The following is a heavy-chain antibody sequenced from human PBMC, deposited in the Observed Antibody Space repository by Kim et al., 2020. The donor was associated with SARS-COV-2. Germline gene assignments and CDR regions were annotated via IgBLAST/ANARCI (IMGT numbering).Heavy chain of an antibody. D-gene: IGHD1-1*01. CDR2: ISHSGFA. V-gene: IGHV4-30-4*01. CDR1: HGSVSRGLFY. CDR3: VRIPISRQLGLYFDT. J-gene: IGHJ4*02. Sequence: SETLSLTCTLSHGSVSRGLFYWGWVRQPPGKGLEWLGHISHSGFATINPSLQSRIGVSVATSKTHFSLNLTSVTAADTAIYYCVRIPISRQLGLYFDTWGQGTLVSVSS.